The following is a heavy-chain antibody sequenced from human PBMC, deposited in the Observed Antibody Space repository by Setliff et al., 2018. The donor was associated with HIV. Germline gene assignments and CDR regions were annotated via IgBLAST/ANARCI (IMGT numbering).Heavy chain of an antibody. V-gene: IGHV4-4*08. CDR2: IFTSATTNF. Sequence: SETLSLTCSVSGDSISHYYWSWIRQPPGKGLEWIGDIFTSATTNFNYNPSLKSRGTMSIDTSKNQFSLKLRSVTAADTAFYYCARARVYCPGDDCHAGNFDHWGQGTLVTVSS. D-gene: IGHD2-8*02. J-gene: IGHJ1*01. CDR1: GDSISHYY. CDR3: ARARVYCPGDDCHAGNFDH.